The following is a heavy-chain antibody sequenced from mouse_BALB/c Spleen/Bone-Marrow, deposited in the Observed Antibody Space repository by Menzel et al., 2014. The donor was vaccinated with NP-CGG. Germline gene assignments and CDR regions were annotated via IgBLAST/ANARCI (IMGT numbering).Heavy chain of an antibody. CDR3: ARRGYYAMDY. J-gene: IGHJ4*01. CDR1: GFDFSRYW. V-gene: IGHV4-1*02. CDR2: INPDSSTI. Sequence: EVKLMESGGGLVQPGGSLKLSCAASGFDFSRYWMSWVRQAPGKGLERIGEINPDSSTIYYTPSLKDKFIISRDNAKNTLYLQMCKVRSEDTALYYCARRGYYAMDYWGQGSSVTVSS.